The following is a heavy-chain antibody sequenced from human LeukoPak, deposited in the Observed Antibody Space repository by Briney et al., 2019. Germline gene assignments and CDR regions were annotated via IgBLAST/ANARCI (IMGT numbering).Heavy chain of an antibody. V-gene: IGHV3-23*01. D-gene: IGHD4-17*01. J-gene: IGHJ4*02. Sequence: SGGSLRLSCAASGFTFSSYAMSWVRQAPGKGLEWVSAISGSGGSTYYADSEKGRFTISRDNSKNTLYLQMNSLRAGDTAVYYCAKEETMSTVTTYCDYWGQGTLVTVSS. CDR3: AKEETMSTVTTYCDY. CDR2: ISGSGGST. CDR1: GFTFSSYA.